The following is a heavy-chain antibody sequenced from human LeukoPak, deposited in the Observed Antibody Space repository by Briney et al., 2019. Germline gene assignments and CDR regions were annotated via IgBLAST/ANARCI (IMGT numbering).Heavy chain of an antibody. J-gene: IGHJ4*02. CDR2: INLKSGGI. V-gene: IGHV1-2*06. CDR1: GYTFIDYW. Sequence: ASVKVSCKASGYTFIDYWMHWVRQAPGQGLEWMGRINLKSGGINYAQKFQGRVTMTRDTSISTAYLDLSRLRFDDTAVYYCAKAGTGGTLVDYWGQGTLVTVSS. CDR3: AKAGTGGTLVDY. D-gene: IGHD7-27*01.